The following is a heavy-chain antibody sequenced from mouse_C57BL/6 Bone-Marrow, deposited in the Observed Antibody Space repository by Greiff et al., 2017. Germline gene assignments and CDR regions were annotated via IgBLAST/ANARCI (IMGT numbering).Heavy chain of an antibody. V-gene: IGHV5-4*03. Sequence: EVNVVESGGGLVKPGGSLKLSCAASGFTFSSYAMSWVRQTPEKRLEWVATISDGGSYTYYPDNVKGGFTIARDNAKNNLYLQRSHLKSEDTAMYYCARGRAWTGFAYWGQGTLVTVSA. CDR2: ISDGGSYT. CDR3: ARGRAWTGFAY. CDR1: GFTFSSYA. J-gene: IGHJ3*01.